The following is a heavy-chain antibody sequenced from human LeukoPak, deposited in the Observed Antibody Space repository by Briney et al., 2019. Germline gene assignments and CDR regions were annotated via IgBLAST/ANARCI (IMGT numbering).Heavy chain of an antibody. CDR3: ARTLAGLTYSFDY. Sequence: GASVKVYCKASGYTFTSYAVNWMRQAPGQGLEWMGWINTNTGDPTYAQGFTGRFVFSLDTSVSTAYLQINSLKAEDTAVYYCARTLAGLTYSFDYWGQGTLVTVSS. CDR2: INTNTGDP. CDR1: GYTFTSYA. J-gene: IGHJ4*02. D-gene: IGHD6-13*01. V-gene: IGHV7-4-1*02.